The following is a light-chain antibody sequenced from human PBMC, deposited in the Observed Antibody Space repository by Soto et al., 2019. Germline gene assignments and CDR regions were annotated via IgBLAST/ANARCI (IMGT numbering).Light chain of an antibody. V-gene: IGKV1-5*01. Sequence: DIQMTQSPSTLSASVGDRVTITCRASQSIDTWLAWYQQKPKTVPKLLIYDASSLESGVPLRFRGSGSGTEFTLTISSLQPDDFASYYCQQHNPYSPWTFGQGTKVEVK. J-gene: IGKJ1*01. CDR1: QSIDTW. CDR3: QQHNPYSPWT. CDR2: DAS.